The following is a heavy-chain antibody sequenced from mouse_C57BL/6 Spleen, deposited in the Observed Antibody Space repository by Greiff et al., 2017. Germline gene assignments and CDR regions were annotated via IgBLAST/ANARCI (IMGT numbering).Heavy chain of an antibody. Sequence: EVQLQQSGPVLVKPGASVKMSCKASGYTFTDYYMNWVKQSHGKSLEWIGVINPYNGGTSYNQKFKGKATLTVDKSSSTAYMELNSLTSEDSAVYYCARFHYDYDWFAYWGQGTLVTVSA. D-gene: IGHD2-4*01. J-gene: IGHJ3*01. CDR2: INPYNGGT. V-gene: IGHV1-19*01. CDR1: GYTFTDYY. CDR3: ARFHYDYDWFAY.